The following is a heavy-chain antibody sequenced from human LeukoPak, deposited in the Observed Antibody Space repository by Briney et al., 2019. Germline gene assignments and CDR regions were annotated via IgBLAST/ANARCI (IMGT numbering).Heavy chain of an antibody. Sequence: SETLSLTCTVSGGSISSSSYYWGWIRQPPGKGLEWIGSIYYSGSTYYNPSLKSRVTISVDTSKNQFSLKLSSVTAADTAVYYCARDTMVRGVIINYWGQGTLVTVSS. CDR1: GGSISSSSYY. CDR2: IYYSGST. CDR3: ARDTMVRGVIINY. J-gene: IGHJ4*02. D-gene: IGHD3-10*01. V-gene: IGHV4-39*07.